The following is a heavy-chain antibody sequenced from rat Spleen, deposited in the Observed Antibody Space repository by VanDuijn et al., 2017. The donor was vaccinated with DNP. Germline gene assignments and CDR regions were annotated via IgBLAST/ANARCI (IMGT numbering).Heavy chain of an antibody. Sequence: QVQLKESGPGLVQPSQTLSLTCTVSGFSFTSNGVSWVRQPPGKGLEWIAAISSGGSPYYNSALKSRLSISRDTSKSQVFLKMNSLQGKDTAIYVCTRERSPRDWYFDFWGPGTMVTVSS. CDR3: TRERSPRDWYFDF. CDR2: ISSGGSP. D-gene: IGHD3-1*01. V-gene: IGHV2S12*01. CDR1: GFSFTSNG. J-gene: IGHJ1*01.